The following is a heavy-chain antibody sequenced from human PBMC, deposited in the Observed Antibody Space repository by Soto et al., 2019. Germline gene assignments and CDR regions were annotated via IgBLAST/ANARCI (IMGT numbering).Heavy chain of an antibody. CDR2: FYYSGST. J-gene: IGHJ4*02. D-gene: IGHD3-22*01. Sequence: VLLQESGPGLVKPSQTLSLTSSVSGGSISSGGYYWSWIRQRPGKGLEWIGYFYYSGSTYYNPSLRSRVILSADTSKNQLSLKLISVTAADTAMYYCARDQGGYYDGSGYPRGFDYWGQGALVTVSS. CDR3: ARDQGGYYDGSGYPRGFDY. V-gene: IGHV4-31*03. CDR1: GGSISSGGYY.